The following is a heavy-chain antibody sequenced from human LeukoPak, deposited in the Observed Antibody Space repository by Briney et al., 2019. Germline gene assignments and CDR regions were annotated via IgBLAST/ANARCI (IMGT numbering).Heavy chain of an antibody. Sequence: GGSLRLSCAASGFTFSNAWMSWVRQAPGKGLEWVGRIKSKTDGGTTDYAAPVKGRFTISRDDSKNTLYLQMNSLRAEDTAVYYCARDFKPFGELFEPNYYYYMDVWGKGTTVTVSS. V-gene: IGHV3-15*01. CDR1: GFTFSNAW. D-gene: IGHD3-10*01. CDR3: ARDFKPFGELFEPNYYYYMDV. CDR2: IKSKTDGGTT. J-gene: IGHJ6*03.